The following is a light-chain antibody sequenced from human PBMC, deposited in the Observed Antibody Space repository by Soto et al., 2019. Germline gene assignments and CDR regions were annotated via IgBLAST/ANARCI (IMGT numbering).Light chain of an antibody. CDR1: SSDVGGYNY. V-gene: IGLV2-14*01. CDR3: SSYTSSSTLLYV. J-gene: IGLJ1*01. CDR2: DVS. Sequence: QSALTQPAYVSGSPGQSITISCTGTSSDVGGYNYVSWYQQHPGKAPKLMIYDVSNRPSGVSNHFSGSKSGNTASLTISGLQAEDEADYYCSSYTSSSTLLYVFGTGTKLTVL.